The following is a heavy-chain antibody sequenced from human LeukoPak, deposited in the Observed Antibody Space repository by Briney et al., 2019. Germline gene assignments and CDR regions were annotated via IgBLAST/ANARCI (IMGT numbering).Heavy chain of an antibody. D-gene: IGHD3-22*01. CDR2: ISAYNGNT. V-gene: IGHV1-18*01. J-gene: IGHJ4*02. CDR1: GYTFTSYG. CDR3: ARAGYDSSGYYVGY. Sequence: ASDTVSCKASGYTFTSYGISWVQPAPPKGLEWMGWISAYNGNTNYAQKLQGTVTMTTDTSTSTGWVWRRSLRSDDTAVYYCARAGYDSSGYYVGYWGQGTLVTVSS.